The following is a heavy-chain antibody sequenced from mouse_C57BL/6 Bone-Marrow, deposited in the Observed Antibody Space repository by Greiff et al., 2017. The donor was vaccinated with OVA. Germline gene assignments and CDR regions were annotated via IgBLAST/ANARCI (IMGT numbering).Heavy chain of an antibody. D-gene: IGHD2-4*01. CDR1: GFTFSSYG. V-gene: IGHV5-6*02. CDR2: ISSGGSYT. Sequence: EVKLMESGGDLVKPGGSLKLSCAASGFTFSSYGMSWVRQTPDKRLEWVATISSGGSYTYYPDSVKGRFTISRDNAKNTLYLQMSSLKSEDTAMYYCARRMITLYYFDYWGQGTTLTVSS. CDR3: ARRMITLYYFDY. J-gene: IGHJ2*01.